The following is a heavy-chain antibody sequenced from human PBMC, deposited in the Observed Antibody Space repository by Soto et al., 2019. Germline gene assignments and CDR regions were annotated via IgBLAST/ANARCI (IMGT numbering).Heavy chain of an antibody. V-gene: IGHV1-24*01. CDR1: GYTLTELS. D-gene: IGHD3-3*01. CDR3: ATIRTDFWFDP. Sequence: ASVKVSCKVSGYTLTELSMHWVRQAPGKGLEWMGGFDPEDGETIYAQKFQGRVTVTEDTSTDTAYMELSSLRSEDTAVYYCATIRTDFWFDPWGQGTLVTVSS. CDR2: FDPEDGET. J-gene: IGHJ5*02.